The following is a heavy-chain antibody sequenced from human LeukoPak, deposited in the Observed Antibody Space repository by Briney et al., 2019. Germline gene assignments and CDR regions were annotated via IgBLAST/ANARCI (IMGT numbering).Heavy chain of an antibody. CDR1: GFTFSSYG. D-gene: IGHD5-18*01. CDR2: IWYDGSNK. CDR3: ARDDRYTSWN. Sequence: GGSLILSCAASGFTFSSYGMHWVRQAPGKGLEWVAVIWYDGSNKYYADSVKGRFTISRDTPKNTLYLQMNSLRAEDTAVYYCARDDRYTSWNWGQGTLVTVSS. J-gene: IGHJ4*02. V-gene: IGHV3-33*01.